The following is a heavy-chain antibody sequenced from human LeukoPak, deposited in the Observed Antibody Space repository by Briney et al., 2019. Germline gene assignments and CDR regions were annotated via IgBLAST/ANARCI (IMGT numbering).Heavy chain of an antibody. CDR1: GYTFTCYA. Sequence: GASVKVSCKASGYTFTCYAMHWVRQAPGQRLEWMGWINAGNGNIKHSQKFQGRVTITRDTSASTAYMELSSLKSEDTAVYYCARGRYCSSPNCYKPTIPRFDPWGQGTLVTVSS. CDR2: INAGNGNI. D-gene: IGHD2-2*02. CDR3: ARGRYCSSPNCYKPTIPRFDP. V-gene: IGHV1-3*01. J-gene: IGHJ5*02.